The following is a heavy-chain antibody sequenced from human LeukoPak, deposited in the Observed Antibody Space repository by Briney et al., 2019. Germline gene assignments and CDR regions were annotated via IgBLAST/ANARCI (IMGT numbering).Heavy chain of an antibody. CDR3: AKAGGTDYFDY. Sequence: PGGSLRLSCAASEFTFSSCAMSWVRQAPGKGLEWVSGITGSGGSTYYADSVKGRFTISRDNSKSTLYLQINSLGAEDTAVYYCAKAGGTDYFDYWGQGTLVTVSS. V-gene: IGHV3-23*01. D-gene: IGHD1-26*01. CDR2: ITGSGGST. J-gene: IGHJ4*02. CDR1: EFTFSSCA.